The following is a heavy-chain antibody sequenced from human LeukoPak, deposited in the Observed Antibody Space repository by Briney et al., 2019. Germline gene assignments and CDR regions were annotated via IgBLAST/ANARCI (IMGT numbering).Heavy chain of an antibody. V-gene: IGHV4-4*07. Sequence: PSETLSLTCTVSGGSISSYYWSWIRQPAGKGLEWIGRIYTSGSTNYNPSLKSRVTMSVDTSKSRFSLRLTSVTAADTAVYYCARISVTGIDSWGQETLVTVSS. J-gene: IGHJ4*02. D-gene: IGHD2-21*02. CDR1: GGSISSYY. CDR3: ARISVTGIDS. CDR2: IYTSGST.